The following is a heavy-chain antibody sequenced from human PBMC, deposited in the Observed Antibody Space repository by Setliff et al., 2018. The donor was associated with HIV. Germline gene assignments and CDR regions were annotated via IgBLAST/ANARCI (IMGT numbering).Heavy chain of an antibody. CDR1: GFRFSDYA. J-gene: IGHJ4*02. CDR2: ISASGGGT. V-gene: IGHV3-23*01. CDR3: AKVYSTAYRPDY. Sequence: PGGSLRLSCAASGFRFSDYAMTWVRQAPGKGLAWVSGISASGGGTYYADSVRGRFTISRDNSKNTLHLQMSSLSADDTAVYYCAKVYSTAYRPDYWGQGNLVTVSS. D-gene: IGHD3-22*01.